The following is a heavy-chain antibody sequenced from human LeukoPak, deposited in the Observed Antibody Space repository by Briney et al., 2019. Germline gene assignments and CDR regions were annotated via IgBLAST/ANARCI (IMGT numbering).Heavy chain of an antibody. D-gene: IGHD6-6*01. CDR1: GFTFSSYW. J-gene: IGHJ6*02. Sequence: GGSLRLSCAASGFTFSSYWMSWVRQAPGKGLEWVANIKQDGSEEVYVDSVKGRFTISRYNAKNSLFLQMNTLRAEDTAVYYCARDPYSSTWSYGMDVWGQGTTVTVSS. CDR3: ARDPYSSTWSYGMDV. V-gene: IGHV3-7*05. CDR2: IKQDGSEE.